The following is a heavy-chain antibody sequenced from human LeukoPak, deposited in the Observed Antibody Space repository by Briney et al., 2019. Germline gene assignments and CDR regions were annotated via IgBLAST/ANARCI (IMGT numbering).Heavy chain of an antibody. CDR3: SRSRPKFKDFDY. CDR1: GFTFSSYG. J-gene: IGHJ4*02. CDR2: IRYDGSTK. V-gene: IGHV3-30*02. Sequence: GGSLRLSCAASGFTFSSYGMHWVRQAPGKGLEWVAFIRYDGSTKYYADSVKGRFTISRDNSKSTLYLQMNSLRAEDTAVYYCSRSRPKFKDFDYWGQGTLVTVSS.